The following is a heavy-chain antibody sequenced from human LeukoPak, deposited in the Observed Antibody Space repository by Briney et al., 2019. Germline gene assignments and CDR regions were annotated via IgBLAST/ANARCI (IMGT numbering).Heavy chain of an antibody. Sequence: PGGSLRLSCAASGFTFSSYGMHWVRQAPGKGLEWVAGISYDGSNKYYADSVKGRFTISRDNSKNTLYLQMNSLRAEDTAVYYCAKDYYDILTGYFEYFQHWGQGTLVTVSS. CDR2: ISYDGSNK. J-gene: IGHJ1*01. D-gene: IGHD3-9*01. CDR1: GFTFSSYG. V-gene: IGHV3-30*18. CDR3: AKDYYDILTGYFEYFQH.